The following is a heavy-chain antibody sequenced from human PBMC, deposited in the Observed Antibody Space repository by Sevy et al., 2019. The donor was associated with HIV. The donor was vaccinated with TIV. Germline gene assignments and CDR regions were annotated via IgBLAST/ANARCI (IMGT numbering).Heavy chain of an antibody. V-gene: IGHV3-23*01. Sequence: GGSLRLSCSASEFTFSSYGMSWVRQAPGKGLEWVSSISGSGRFTYYADFVEGSFIIASDNSKNTLSVQMNSLGAEDTAVYYCAKGFCSGATCPRDYYYYGMDVWGQGTTVTVSS. CDR2: ISGSGRFT. J-gene: IGHJ6*02. CDR3: AKGFCSGATCPRDYYYYGMDV. CDR1: EFTFSSYG. D-gene: IGHD2-15*01.